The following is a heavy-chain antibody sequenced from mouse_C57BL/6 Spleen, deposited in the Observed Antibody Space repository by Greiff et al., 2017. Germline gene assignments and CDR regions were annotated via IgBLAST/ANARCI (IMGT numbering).Heavy chain of an antibody. J-gene: IGHJ4*01. CDR1: GFTFSSYA. V-gene: IGHV5-4*03. CDR2: ISDGGSYT. CDR3: ARALDHYYAMDY. Sequence: VKLVESGGGLVKPGGSLKLSCAASGFTFSSYAMSWVRQTPEKRLEWVATISDGGSYTYYPDNVKGRFTISRDNAKNNLYLQMSHLKSEDTAMYYCARALDHYYAMDYWGQGTSVTVSS.